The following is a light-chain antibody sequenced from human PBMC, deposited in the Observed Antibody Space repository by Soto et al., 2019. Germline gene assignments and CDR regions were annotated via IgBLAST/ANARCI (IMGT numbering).Light chain of an antibody. CDR1: SSDVGSYNL. CDR3: CSYAGSSTGVV. CDR2: EVS. V-gene: IGLV2-23*02. J-gene: IGLJ2*01. Sequence: QSALTQPASVSGSPGQSITISCTGTSSDVGSYNLVSWYQQHPGKAPKLMIYEVSKRPSGVSNRFSGSKSGNTASLTISGLQAEDEADYYCCSYAGSSTGVVFGGGTMLTVL.